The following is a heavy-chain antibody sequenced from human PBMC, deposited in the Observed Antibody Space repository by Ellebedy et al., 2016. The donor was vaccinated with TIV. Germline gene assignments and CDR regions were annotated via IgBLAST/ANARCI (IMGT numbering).Heavy chain of an antibody. V-gene: IGHV1-69*04. CDR1: GGTFSSYA. J-gene: IGHJ4*02. D-gene: IGHD1-7*01. Sequence: SVKVSXXASGGTFSSYAISWVRQAPGQGLEWMGRIIPILGIANYAQKFQGIVTITADKSTSTAYMELSSLRSEDTAVYYCARDENSTPHFGYWGQGTLVTVSS. CDR2: IIPILGIA. CDR3: ARDENSTPHFGY.